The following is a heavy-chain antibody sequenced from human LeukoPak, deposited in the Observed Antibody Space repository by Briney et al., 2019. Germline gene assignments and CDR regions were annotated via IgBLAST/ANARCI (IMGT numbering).Heavy chain of an antibody. CDR3: AKYRSGWASFDY. CDR2: ISGSGISA. CDR1: GLTFSNYA. D-gene: IGHD6-19*01. J-gene: IGHJ4*02. Sequence: GRSLRLSCAASGLTFSNYAMSWVRQAPGQGLEWVSAISGSGISAYYADSVKGRFSISRDNSKNTVYLQMSSLGAEDTAVYYCAKYRSGWASFDYWGQGTLVTVSS. V-gene: IGHV3-23*01.